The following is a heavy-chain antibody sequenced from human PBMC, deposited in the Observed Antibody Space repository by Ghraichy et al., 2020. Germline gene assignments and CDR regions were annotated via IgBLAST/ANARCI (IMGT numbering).Heavy chain of an antibody. CDR3: ARIKGSDSSGYSYGHFDY. CDR2: IKQDGSEQ. Sequence: GGSLRLSCAASGFTFGSYWMVWVRQAPGKGLEWVANIKQDGSEQYYVDSVKGRFTISRDNAKNSLYLQMNRLSAEDTAVYYCARIKGSDSSGYSYGHFDYWGQGTLVTVSS. J-gene: IGHJ4*02. V-gene: IGHV3-7*01. D-gene: IGHD3-22*01. CDR1: GFTFGSYW.